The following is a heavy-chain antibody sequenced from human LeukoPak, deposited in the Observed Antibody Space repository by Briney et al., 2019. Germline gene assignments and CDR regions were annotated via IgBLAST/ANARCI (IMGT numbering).Heavy chain of an antibody. V-gene: IGHV4-39*01. D-gene: IGHD6-13*01. CDR3: ARHIKGYSSSWYWFDP. CDR2: IYYSGST. J-gene: IGHJ5*02. Sequence: PSETLSLTCTVSGGSISSSSYYWGWIRQPPGKGLEWIGSIYYSGSTYYNPSLKSRVTISVDTSKNQFSLKLSSVTAADTAVYHCARHIKGYSSSWYWFDPWGQGTLVTVSS. CDR1: GGSISSSSYY.